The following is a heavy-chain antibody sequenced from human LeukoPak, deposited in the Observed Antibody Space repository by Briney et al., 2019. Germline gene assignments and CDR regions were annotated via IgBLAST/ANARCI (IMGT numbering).Heavy chain of an antibody. CDR1: GDSVSSNSVA. CDR2: TYYRSRWYN. CDR3: ARVKWRGPTSSGWLDY. V-gene: IGHV6-1*01. D-gene: IGHD6-19*01. Sequence: ASQTLSLTCAISGDSVSSNSVAWDWIRQSPSRGLEWLGRTYYRSRWYNDFAVSMKSRITINPDTSKNQFPLQLNSVTPEDTAVYYCARVKWRGPTSSGWLDYWGQGTVVTVSS. J-gene: IGHJ4*02.